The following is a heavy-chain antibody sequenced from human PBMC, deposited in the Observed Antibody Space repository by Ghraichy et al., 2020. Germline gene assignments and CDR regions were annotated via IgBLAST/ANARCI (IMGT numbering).Heavy chain of an antibody. CDR1: GGTFSSYA. V-gene: IGHV1-69*13. Sequence: SVKVSCKASGGTFSSYAISWVRQAPGQGLEWMGGIIPIFGTANYAQKFQGRVTITADESTSTAYMELSSLRSEDTAVYYCARNAAYSSGFYGMDVWGQGTTVTVSS. CDR3: ARNAAYSSGFYGMDV. CDR2: IIPIFGTA. J-gene: IGHJ6*02. D-gene: IGHD6-19*01.